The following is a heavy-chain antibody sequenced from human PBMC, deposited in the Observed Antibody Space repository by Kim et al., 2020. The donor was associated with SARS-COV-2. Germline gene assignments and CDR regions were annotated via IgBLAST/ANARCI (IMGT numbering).Heavy chain of an antibody. CDR3: ARMEQHPPPRYNWNWVPDWYFDL. Sequence: GGSLRLSCAASGFTFSSYWMSWVRQAPGKGLEWVANIKQDGSVKYYVDSVKGRFTISRDNAKNSLYLQMNSLRAEDTAVYYCARMEQHPPPRYNWNWVPDWYFDLWGRGTLVTVSS. CDR1: GFTFSSYW. CDR2: IKQDGSVK. J-gene: IGHJ2*01. D-gene: IGHD1-7*01. V-gene: IGHV3-7*01.